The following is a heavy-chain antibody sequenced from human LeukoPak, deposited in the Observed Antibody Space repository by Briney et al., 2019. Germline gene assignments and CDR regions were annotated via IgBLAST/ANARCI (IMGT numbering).Heavy chain of an antibody. V-gene: IGHV3-23*01. CDR3: AKGSAQWELYDY. CDR1: GFTFSTYA. J-gene: IGHJ4*02. D-gene: IGHD4-23*01. CDR2: ISGSGFST. Sequence: GGSLRLSCAASGFTFSTYAMAWVRQAPGKGLEWVSAISGSGFSTFYTDSVKGRFTISRDNSKNTLYLQMNSLRAEDTAIYYCAKGSAQWELYDYWGQGTLVTVSS.